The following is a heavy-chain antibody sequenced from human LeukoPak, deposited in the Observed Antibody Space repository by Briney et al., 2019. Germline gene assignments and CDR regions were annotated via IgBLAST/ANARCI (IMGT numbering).Heavy chain of an antibody. CDR2: INWNGGST. Sequence: PGGSLRLSCAASGFTFDDYGMSWVRQAPGKGPEWVSGINWNGGSTGYADSVKGRLTISRDNAKNSLYLQMNSLRAEDTALYYCARDHVGATDCWGQGTLVTVSS. D-gene: IGHD1-26*01. CDR1: GFTFDDYG. J-gene: IGHJ4*02. V-gene: IGHV3-20*04. CDR3: ARDHVGATDC.